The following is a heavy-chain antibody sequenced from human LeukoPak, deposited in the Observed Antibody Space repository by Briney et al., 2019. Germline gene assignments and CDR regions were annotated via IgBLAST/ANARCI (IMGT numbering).Heavy chain of an antibody. Sequence: RGSLRLSCAASGFKFDDYAMSWVRQTPGKGLEWVSGINWNGGSIGYADSVKGRFTISRDNAKNSLYLQMNSLSAEDTALYRCARGREGSRWPNWFDPWGQGTLVTVSS. V-gene: IGHV3-20*01. CDR2: INWNGGSI. CDR1: GFKFDDYA. D-gene: IGHD6-13*01. J-gene: IGHJ5*02. CDR3: ARGREGSRWPNWFDP.